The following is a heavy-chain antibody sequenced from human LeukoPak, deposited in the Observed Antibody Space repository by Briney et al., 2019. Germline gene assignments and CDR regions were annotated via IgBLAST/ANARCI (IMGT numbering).Heavy chain of an antibody. V-gene: IGHV3-7*01. J-gene: IGHJ3*02. D-gene: IGHD2-2*02. CDR1: GFNFRAYW. CDR3: AREGYCSSTSCYTVSAFDI. Sequence: GGSLRLSCTTSGFNFRAYWMAWVHQAPGKGLEWVANIKQDGSEKYYVDSVKGRFTISRDNAKNSLYLQMNSLRAEDTAVYYCAREGYCSSTSCYTVSAFDIWGQGTMVTVSS. CDR2: IKQDGSEK.